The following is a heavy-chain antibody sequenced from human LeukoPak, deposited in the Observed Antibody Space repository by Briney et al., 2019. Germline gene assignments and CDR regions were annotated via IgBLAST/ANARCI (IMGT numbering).Heavy chain of an antibody. J-gene: IGHJ3*02. CDR1: GFTFDDYA. Sequence: PGGSLRLSCAASGFTFDDYAMHWVRQAPGKGLEWVSGISWNSGSIGYADSVKGRFTISRDNAKNSLYLQMNSLRAEDTAVYYCARGLAEQLVHSDAFDIWGQGTMVTVSS. D-gene: IGHD6-13*01. CDR2: ISWNSGSI. CDR3: ARGLAEQLVHSDAFDI. V-gene: IGHV3-9*01.